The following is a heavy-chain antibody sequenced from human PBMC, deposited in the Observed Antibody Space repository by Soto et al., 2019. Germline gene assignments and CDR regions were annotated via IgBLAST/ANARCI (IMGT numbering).Heavy chain of an antibody. CDR3: AREAGYYDSSGHLSPSGDFDY. Sequence: SETLSLTCGVYGGSFRNYYWIWVRQHPGKGLEWIGYIYYSGSTYYNPSLKSRVTISVDTSKNQFSLKLSSVTAADTAVYYCAREAGYYDSSGHLSPSGDFDYWGQGTLVTVSS. CDR2: IYYSGST. V-gene: IGHV4-31*11. J-gene: IGHJ4*02. D-gene: IGHD3-22*01. CDR1: GGSFRNYY.